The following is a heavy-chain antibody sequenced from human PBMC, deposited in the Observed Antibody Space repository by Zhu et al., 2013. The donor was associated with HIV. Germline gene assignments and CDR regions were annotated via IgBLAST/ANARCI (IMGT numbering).Heavy chain of an antibody. Sequence: QAELVQSGTEVKKPGASVKVSCKSSGYAFVGYYVHWVRQAPGQGFEWMGWINPDSGDTDYAQKFLGRVSITRDTSIGTAFMEVRRLTSDDTAVHYCARSLGLTFGVVVWGQGTLVTVSS. V-gene: IGHV1-2*02. J-gene: IGHJ4*02. CDR2: INPDSGDT. CDR3: ARSLGLTFGVVV. CDR1: GYAFVGYY. D-gene: IGHD3-3*01.